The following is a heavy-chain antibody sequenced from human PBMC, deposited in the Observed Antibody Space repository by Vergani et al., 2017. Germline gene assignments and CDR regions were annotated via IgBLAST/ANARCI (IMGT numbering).Heavy chain of an antibody. D-gene: IGHD3-3*01. CDR2: IYYSGST. CDR3: XRRYYDFWSGYYRGWFDP. Sequence: QLQLQESGPGLVKPSETLSLTCTVSGGSISSSSYYWGWIRQPPGKGLEWIGSIYYSGSTYYNPSLKSRVTISVDTSKNQFSLKLSSVTAADTAVYYCXRRYYDFWSGYYRGWFDPWGQGTLVTVSS. CDR1: GGSISSSSYY. V-gene: IGHV4-39*01. J-gene: IGHJ5*02.